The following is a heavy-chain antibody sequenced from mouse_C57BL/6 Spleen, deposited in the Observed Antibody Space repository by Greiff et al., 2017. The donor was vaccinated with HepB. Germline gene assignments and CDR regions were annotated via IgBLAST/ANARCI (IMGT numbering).Heavy chain of an antibody. D-gene: IGHD1-1*01. CDR2: ISNGGGST. J-gene: IGHJ4*01. CDR1: GFTFSDYY. Sequence: EVKLVESGGGLVQPGGSLKLCCAASGFTFSDYYMYWVRQTPEKRLEWVAYISNGGGSTYYPDTVKGRFTISRDNAKNTLYLQMSRLKSEDTAMYYCARRPNYYGSSPYAMDYWGQGTSVTVSS. V-gene: IGHV5-12*01. CDR3: ARRPNYYGSSPYAMDY.